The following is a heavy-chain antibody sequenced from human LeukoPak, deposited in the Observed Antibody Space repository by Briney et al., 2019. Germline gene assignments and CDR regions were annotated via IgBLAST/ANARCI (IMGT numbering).Heavy chain of an antibody. V-gene: IGHV4-30-2*01. CDR3: ARGNSNYNYYYMDV. J-gene: IGHJ6*03. CDR1: GGSISSGGYY. Sequence: SETLSLTCTVSGGSISSGGYYWSWIRQPPGKGLEWIGYIYHSGSTYYNPSLKSRVTISVDRSKNQFSLKLSSVTAADTAVYYCARGNSNYNYYYMDVWGKGTTVTVSS. CDR2: IYHSGST. D-gene: IGHD4-11*01.